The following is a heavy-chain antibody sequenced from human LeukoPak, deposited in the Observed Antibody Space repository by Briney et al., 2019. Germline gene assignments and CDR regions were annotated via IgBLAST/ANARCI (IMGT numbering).Heavy chain of an antibody. CDR2: ISGSGDTT. CDR1: GFTFSSYA. V-gene: IGHV3-23*01. CDR3: AKSRGESRGASNY. J-gene: IGHJ4*02. D-gene: IGHD1-26*01. Sequence: GGSLRLSCAASGFTFSSYATNWVRQAPGKGLEWVSFISGSGDTTYYADSVKGRFTISRDSSKNTLYLQMNSLRAEDTAVYYCAKSRGESRGASNYWGQGTLVTVSS.